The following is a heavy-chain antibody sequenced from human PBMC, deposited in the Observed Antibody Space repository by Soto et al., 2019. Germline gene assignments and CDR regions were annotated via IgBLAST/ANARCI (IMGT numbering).Heavy chain of an antibody. CDR1: AFSNYA. V-gene: IGHV3-30*03. CDR2: VSHDAGST. J-gene: IGHJ5*02. CDR3: VRGGWLDGYNAPLYS. Sequence: GGSLRLSCGASAFSNYAIHWVRQAPGKGLEWVGIVSHDAGSTYTADSVQGHFSISRDTSNSTVYLHMTSLRPEDSGLYYCVRGGWLDGYNAPLYSWGQGSLVTVSS. D-gene: IGHD6-19*01.